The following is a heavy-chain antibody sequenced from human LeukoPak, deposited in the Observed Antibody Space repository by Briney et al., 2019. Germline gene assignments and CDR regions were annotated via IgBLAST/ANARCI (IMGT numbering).Heavy chain of an antibody. CDR1: GFTFSDFS. D-gene: IGHD5-18*01. V-gene: IGHV3-48*04. Sequence: PGGSLRLSCVASGFTFSDFSMNWVRQAPGKGLEWISYISGRGGTIYYADSVKGRFSISRDNAKRSLYLQVNSLRAEDTAVYFCARDRVVDTAKIGSFYYFYMDVWGEGTTVTVS. J-gene: IGHJ6*03. CDR2: ISGRGGTI. CDR3: ARDRVVDTAKIGSFYYFYMDV.